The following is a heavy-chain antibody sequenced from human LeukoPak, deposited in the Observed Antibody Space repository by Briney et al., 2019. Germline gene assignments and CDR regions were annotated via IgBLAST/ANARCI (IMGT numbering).Heavy chain of an antibody. V-gene: IGHV3-7*05. D-gene: IGHD3-22*01. CDR2: IKEDGSAQ. CDR3: ARDAGYDRFDY. J-gene: IGHJ4*02. CDR1: GFTFSRSW. Sequence: GGSLRLSCADSGFTFSRSWMTWVRQAPGKGLEWVANIKEDGSAQNYVDSVKGRFTISRDNAKNTPYLEMKSLRAEDTAVYYCARDAGYDRFDYWGQGTLVTVSS.